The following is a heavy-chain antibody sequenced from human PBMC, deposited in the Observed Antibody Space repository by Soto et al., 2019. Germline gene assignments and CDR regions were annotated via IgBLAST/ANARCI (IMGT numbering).Heavy chain of an antibody. Sequence: QVHLVQSGAEVKKPGASVNVSCKTSGYTFTRNGISWVRQAPGQGLEWMGWISPKSGNIKYAQKFQGRVIMTTDTSTSTAYMELRSLRSDATAVYYCVKDRDSNSWPSRDVWGRGTTVTVSS. D-gene: IGHD3-22*01. J-gene: IGHJ6*01. CDR2: ISPKSGNI. CDR1: GYTFTRNG. CDR3: VKDRDSNSWPSRDV. V-gene: IGHV1-18*01.